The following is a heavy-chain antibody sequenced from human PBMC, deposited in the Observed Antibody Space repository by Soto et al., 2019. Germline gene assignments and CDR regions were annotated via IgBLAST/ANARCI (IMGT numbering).Heavy chain of an antibody. J-gene: IGHJ6*02. CDR2: IIPIFGTA. D-gene: IGHD3-10*01. CDR3: ALSRGFGELLLGNYYYGMDV. Sequence: SVKVSCKASGGTFSSYAISWVRQAPGQGLEWMGGIIPIFGTANYARKFQGRVTITADKSTSTAHMELSNLRSEDTAVYYCALSRGFGELLLGNYYYGMDVWGQGTTVTVSS. V-gene: IGHV1-69*06. CDR1: GGTFSSYA.